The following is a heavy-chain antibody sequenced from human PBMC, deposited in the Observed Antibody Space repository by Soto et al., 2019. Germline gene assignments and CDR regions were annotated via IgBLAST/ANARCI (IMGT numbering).Heavy chain of an antibody. CDR2: IYQSGSS. CDR3: ARAHYYYGMDV. V-gene: IGHV4-30-2*01. J-gene: IGHJ6*01. CDR1: GGSISSGGYS. Sequence: PSETLSLTCVVSGGSISSGGYSWNWIRQPPGKGLEWIGYIYQSGSSYYNPSLKSRVTISIDRSKNQFSLKLSSVTAADTAMYYCARAHYYYGMDVWGQGTTVTVSS.